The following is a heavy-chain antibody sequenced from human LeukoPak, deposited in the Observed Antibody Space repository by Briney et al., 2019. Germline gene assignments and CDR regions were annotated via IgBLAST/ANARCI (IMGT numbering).Heavy chain of an antibody. CDR2: IYYSGST. V-gene: IGHV4-59*01. J-gene: IGHJ6*03. D-gene: IGHD4-17*01. Sequence: PSETLSLTCTVSGGSISSYYWSWIRQPPGKGLEWIGYIYYSGSTNYNPSLKSRVTISVDTPKNQFSLKLSSVTAADTAVYYCSRGGYGDYLNYYYYMDVWGKGTTVTVSS. CDR1: GGSISSYY. CDR3: SRGGYGDYLNYYYYMDV.